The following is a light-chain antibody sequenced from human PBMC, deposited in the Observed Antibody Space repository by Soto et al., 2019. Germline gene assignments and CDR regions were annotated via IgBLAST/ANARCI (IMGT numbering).Light chain of an antibody. CDR1: QSVSSSY. J-gene: IGKJ3*01. CDR2: GAS. Sequence: EIVLTQSPGTLSLCPGERATLSCRASQSVSSSYLAWYQQKPGQAPRRLIYGASSRATGIPDRFSGSGSGTDFTLTISRLEPEDFAVYYCQHFGSSPLFTFGPGTKVDVK. V-gene: IGKV3-20*01. CDR3: QHFGSSPLFT.